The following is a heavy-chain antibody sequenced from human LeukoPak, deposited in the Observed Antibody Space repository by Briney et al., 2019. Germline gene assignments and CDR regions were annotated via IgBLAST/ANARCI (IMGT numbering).Heavy chain of an antibody. V-gene: IGHV3-23*01. D-gene: IGHD1-26*01. J-gene: IGHJ4*02. CDR2: ISGSGDNT. CDR3: AKYGPQDSGSSHFDY. Sequence: GGSLRLSCAASGFTFRNYAMSWVRQAPGKGLEWVSAISGSGDNTYYGNSVKGRFTISRDNSKNTLSLQMNSLRAEDTAIYYCAKYGPQDSGSSHFDYWGQGALVTVSS. CDR1: GFTFRNYA.